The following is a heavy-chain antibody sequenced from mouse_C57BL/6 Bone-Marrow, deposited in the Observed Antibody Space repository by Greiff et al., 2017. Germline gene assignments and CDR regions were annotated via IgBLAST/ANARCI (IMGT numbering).Heavy chain of an antibody. D-gene: IGHD1-1*01. CDR3: ARGDYYGSSYYAMDY. CDR1: GYTFTSYG. J-gene: IGHJ4*01. CDR2: IYPRSGNT. Sequence: QVQLQQSGAELARPGASVKLSCKASGYTFTSYGISWVKQRTGQGLEWIGEIYPRSGNTYYNEKFKGKATLTADKSSRTEYMELRSLTSEDAAVYFCARGDYYGSSYYAMDYWGQGTSVTVSS. V-gene: IGHV1-81*01.